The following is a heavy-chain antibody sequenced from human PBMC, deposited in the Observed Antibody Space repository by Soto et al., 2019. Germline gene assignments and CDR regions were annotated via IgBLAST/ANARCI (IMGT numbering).Heavy chain of an antibody. CDR1: GFTFSNAW. CDR2: IKSKTDGGTT. V-gene: IGHV3-15*01. J-gene: IGHJ3*02. D-gene: IGHD2-15*01. Sequence: GGSLRLSCAASGFTFSNAWMSWVRQAPGKGLEWVGRIKSKTDGGTTDYAAPVKGRFTISRDDSKNTLYLQMNSLETEDTAVYYCTTGLKWWGTGETDAFDIWGQGTMVTVSS. CDR3: TTGLKWWGTGETDAFDI.